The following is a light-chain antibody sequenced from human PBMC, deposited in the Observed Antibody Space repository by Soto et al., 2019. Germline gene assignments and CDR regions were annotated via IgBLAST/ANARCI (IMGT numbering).Light chain of an antibody. CDR3: QQYGSSPRT. J-gene: IGKJ1*01. V-gene: IGKV3-20*01. Sequence: EIVLTQSPGTLSLSPGERATLSCRASQSLSSYLAWYQQKPGQAPRLLIYGASSRATGIPDRFSGSGSGTDFTLTISGLEPEDFAVYYCQQYGSSPRTFGQGTKVEIK. CDR1: QSLSSY. CDR2: GAS.